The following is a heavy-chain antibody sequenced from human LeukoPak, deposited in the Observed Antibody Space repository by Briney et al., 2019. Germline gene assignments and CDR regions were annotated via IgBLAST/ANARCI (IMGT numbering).Heavy chain of an antibody. V-gene: IGHV1-18*01. CDR3: ARESNPVVPAAGY. J-gene: IGHJ4*02. D-gene: IGHD2-2*01. CDR2: ISAYNGNT. Sequence: GSVKVSCKASGYTFTSYGISWVRQAPGQGLEWMGWISAYNGNTNYAQKLKGRVTMTTDTSTSTAYMVLRSLRSDDTAVYYCARESNPVVPAAGYWGQGTLVTVSS. CDR1: GYTFTSYG.